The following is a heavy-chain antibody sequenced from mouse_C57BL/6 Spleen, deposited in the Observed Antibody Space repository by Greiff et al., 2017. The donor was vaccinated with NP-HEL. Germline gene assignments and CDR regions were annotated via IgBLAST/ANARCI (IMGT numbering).Heavy chain of an antibody. CDR2: IWGVGST. Sequence: QVQLQQSGPGLVAPSQSLSITCTVSGFSLTSYGVDWVRQSPGKGLEWLGVIWGVGSTNYNSALKSRLSISKDNSKSQVVLKMNSLQTDDTAMYYCARKLHYAMDYGGQGTSVTVSS. D-gene: IGHD2-1*01. CDR3: ARKLHYAMDY. J-gene: IGHJ4*01. V-gene: IGHV2-6*01. CDR1: GFSLTSYG.